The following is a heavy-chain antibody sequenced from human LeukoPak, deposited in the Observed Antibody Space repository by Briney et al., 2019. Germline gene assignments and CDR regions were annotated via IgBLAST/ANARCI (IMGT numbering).Heavy chain of an antibody. CDR1: GYTFTGYY. D-gene: IGHD3-9*01. J-gene: IGHJ4*02. CDR3: ARVSNYDILTGYLRGGDPGSDY. Sequence: GASVKVSCKASGYTFTGYYMHWVRQAPGQGLEWMGWINPNSGGTNYAQKFQGRVTMTRDTSISTAYMELSRLRSDDTAVYYCARVSNYDILTGYLRGGDPGSDYWGQGTLVTVSS. V-gene: IGHV1-2*02. CDR2: INPNSGGT.